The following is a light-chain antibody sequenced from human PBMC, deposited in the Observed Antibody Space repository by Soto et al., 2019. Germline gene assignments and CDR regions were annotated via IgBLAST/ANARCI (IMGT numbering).Light chain of an antibody. Sequence: EIVLTQSPATLSLSPGERATLSCRASQSVSSYLAWYQQKPGQAPRLLIYHASTRATGIPTRFSGSGSGTGFTLTISSLEPEDFAVYYCQQRSNWPPTFGQGTKLEIK. V-gene: IGKV3-11*01. CDR3: QQRSNWPPT. CDR1: QSVSSY. CDR2: HAS. J-gene: IGKJ2*01.